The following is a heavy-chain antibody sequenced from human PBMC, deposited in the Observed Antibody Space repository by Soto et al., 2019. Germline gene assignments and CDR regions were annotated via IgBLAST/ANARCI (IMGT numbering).Heavy chain of an antibody. CDR2: INHSGST. D-gene: IGHD3-10*01. V-gene: IGHV4-34*01. J-gene: IGHJ6*02. CDR3: ARGFGYYYGMDV. Sequence: LSLTCAVYGGSFSGYYWSWIRQPPGKGLEWIGEINHSGSTNYNPSLKSRVTISVDTSKNQFSLKLSSVTAADTAVYYCARGFGYYYGMDVWGQGTTVTVSS. CDR1: GGSFSGYY.